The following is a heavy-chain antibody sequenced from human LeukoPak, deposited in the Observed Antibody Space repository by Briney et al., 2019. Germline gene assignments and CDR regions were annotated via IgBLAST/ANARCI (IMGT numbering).Heavy chain of an antibody. CDR3: ARDGPRSVSSSSYFDY. D-gene: IGHD6-13*01. J-gene: IGHJ4*02. CDR1: GFTFDDYA. V-gene: IGHV3-9*01. CDR2: ISWNSGSI. Sequence: SLRLSCAASGFTFDDYAMHWVRQAPGKGLEWVSGISWNSGSIGYADSVKGRFTISRDNAKNSLYLQMNSLRAEDTALYYCARDGPRSVSSSSYFDYWGQGTLVTVSS.